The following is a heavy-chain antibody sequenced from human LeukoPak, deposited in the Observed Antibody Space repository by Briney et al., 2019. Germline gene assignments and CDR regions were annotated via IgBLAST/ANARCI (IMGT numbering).Heavy chain of an antibody. V-gene: IGHV1-46*01. J-gene: IGHJ3*02. CDR1: GYTFTSYY. CDR2: INPSGGST. CDR3: AKHDSTGYYLSGAFDI. Sequence: ASVKVSCKASGYTFTSYYMHWVRQAPGQGLERMGIINPSGGSTSYAQKFQGRVTMTRDTSTSTVYMELSSLRSEDTAVYYCAKHDSTGYYLSGAFDIWGQGTMVTVSS. D-gene: IGHD3-22*01.